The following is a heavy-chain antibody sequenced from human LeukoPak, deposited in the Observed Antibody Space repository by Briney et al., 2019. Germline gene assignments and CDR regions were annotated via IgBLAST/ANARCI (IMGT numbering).Heavy chain of an antibody. CDR1: GGSISSSNW. V-gene: IGHV4-4*02. Sequence: SETLSLTCAVSGGSISSSNWWSWVRQPPGKGLEWIGEIYHSGSTNYNPSLKSRVTISVDTSKNQFSLKLSSVTAADTAVYYCARAPRPDTLTGYPFDYWGQGTLVTVSS. CDR3: ARAPRPDTLTGYPFDY. J-gene: IGHJ4*02. D-gene: IGHD3-9*01. CDR2: IYHSGST.